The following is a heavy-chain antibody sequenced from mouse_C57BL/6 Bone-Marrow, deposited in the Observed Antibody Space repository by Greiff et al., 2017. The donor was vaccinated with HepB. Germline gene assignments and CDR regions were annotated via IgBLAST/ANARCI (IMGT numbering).Heavy chain of an antibody. CDR1: GFTFSDYG. J-gene: IGHJ2*01. CDR2: ISSGSSTI. CDR3: ARWAYYYGSSFDY. Sequence: EVQLVESGGGLVKPGGSLKLSCAASGFTFSDYGMHWVRQAPEKGLEWVAYISSGSSTIYYADTVKGRFTISRDNAKNTLFLQMTSLRSEDTAMYYCARWAYYYGSSFDYWGQGTTLTVSS. V-gene: IGHV5-17*01. D-gene: IGHD1-1*01.